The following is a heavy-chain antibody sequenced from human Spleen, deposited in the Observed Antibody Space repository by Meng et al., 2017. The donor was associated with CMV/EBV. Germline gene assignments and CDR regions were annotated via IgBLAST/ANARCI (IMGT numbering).Heavy chain of an antibody. CDR3: ARGRYSGYDYYYYGFDV. D-gene: IGHD5-12*01. CDR1: GGSFSGYY. J-gene: IGHJ6*02. Sequence: SETLSLTCAVYGGSFSGYYWSWIRQPPGKGLEWIGEINHSGSTYYNPSLKSRVTISVDTSKNQFSLKLSSVTAADTAVYYCARGRYSGYDYYYYGFDVWGQGTTVTVSS. V-gene: IGHV4-34*01. CDR2: INHSGST.